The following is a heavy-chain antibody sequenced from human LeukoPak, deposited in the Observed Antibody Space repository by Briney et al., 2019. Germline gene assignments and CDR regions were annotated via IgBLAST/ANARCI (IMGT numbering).Heavy chain of an antibody. CDR1: GFTFSDYY. D-gene: IGHD2-15*01. CDR2: IWHDGSEK. J-gene: IGHJ4*02. Sequence: GGSLRLSCAASGFTFSDYYMSWIRQAPGKGLEWVAVIWHDGSEKYYGDAVKGRFTISRDDSKNTLHLQMNSLRPEDTGVYYCARERESEEVAGFDYWGQGTLVTVSS. CDR3: ARERESEEVAGFDY. V-gene: IGHV3-33*08.